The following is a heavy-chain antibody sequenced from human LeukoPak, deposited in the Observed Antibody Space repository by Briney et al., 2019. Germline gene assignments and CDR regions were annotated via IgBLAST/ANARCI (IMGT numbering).Heavy chain of an antibody. D-gene: IGHD6-13*01. J-gene: IGHJ1*01. CDR3: ARGRYSSSWSLAEYFQH. Sequence: GASVKVSCKASGGTFSSYAISWVRQAPGQGLEWMGGIIPIFGTANYAQKFQGRVTITTDESTSTAYMELSSLRSEDTAVYYCARGRYSSSWSLAEYFQHWGQGTLVTVSS. CDR1: GGTFSSYA. V-gene: IGHV1-69*05. CDR2: IIPIFGTA.